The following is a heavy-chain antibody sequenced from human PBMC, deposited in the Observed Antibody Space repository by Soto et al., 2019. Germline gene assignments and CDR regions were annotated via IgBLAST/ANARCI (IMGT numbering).Heavy chain of an antibody. D-gene: IGHD6-19*01. CDR2: ISNDGSNK. V-gene: IGHV3-30*18. CDR3: AKDLDGLVYTFDH. Sequence: GGSLRLSCAASGFTFSSYGMHWVRQAPGKGLEWVTVISNDGSNKYYADSVKGRFTISRDNSKNTLYLQLNSLRAEDTAVYYCAKDLDGLVYTFDHWGQGTLVTVSS. CDR1: GFTFSSYG. J-gene: IGHJ4*02.